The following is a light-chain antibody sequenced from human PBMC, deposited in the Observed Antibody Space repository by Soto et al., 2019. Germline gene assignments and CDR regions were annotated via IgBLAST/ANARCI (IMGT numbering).Light chain of an antibody. CDR1: QSVSGSS. J-gene: IGKJ1*01. CDR3: QQYGSSPWT. V-gene: IGKV3-20*01. CDR2: AAS. Sequence: EIVLTQSPGTLSLSPGERATLSCRASQSVSGSSLAWYQHTPGQGPRLLIYAASSRAPGVPDRFSGSGSGTDFTLTISRLEPEDFAVYYCQQYGSSPWTFGQGSKEDIK.